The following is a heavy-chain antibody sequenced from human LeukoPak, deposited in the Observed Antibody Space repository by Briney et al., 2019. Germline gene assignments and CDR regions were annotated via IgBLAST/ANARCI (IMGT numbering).Heavy chain of an antibody. CDR3: ARDIVSGYGIAVAGTGGFDY. CDR1: GGSISSYY. CDR2: IYYSGST. J-gene: IGHJ4*02. Sequence: PSETLSRTCTVSGGSISSYYWSWIRQPPGKGLEWIGYIYYSGSTNYNPSLKSRVTISVDKSKNQFSLKLSSVTAADTAVYYCARDIVSGYGIAVAGTGGFDYWGQGTLVTVSS. D-gene: IGHD6-19*01. V-gene: IGHV4-59*12.